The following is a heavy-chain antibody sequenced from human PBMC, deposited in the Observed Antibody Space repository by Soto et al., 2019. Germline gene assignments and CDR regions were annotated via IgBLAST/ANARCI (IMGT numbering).Heavy chain of an antibody. J-gene: IGHJ4*02. V-gene: IGHV1-69*13. CDR3: AREVSSPN. CDR1: GGTFSSYS. D-gene: IGHD2-2*01. CDR2: IIPIFGTA. Sequence: SVKVSCKASGGTFSSYSIGWVRQAPGQGLEWMGGIIPIFGTANYAQKFQGRVTITADESTSTAYMELSSLRSEDTAVYYCAREVSSPNWGQGTLVNVSS.